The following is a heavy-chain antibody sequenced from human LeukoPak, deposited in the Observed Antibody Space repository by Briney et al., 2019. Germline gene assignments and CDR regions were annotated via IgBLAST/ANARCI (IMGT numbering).Heavy chain of an antibody. J-gene: IGHJ4*02. D-gene: IGHD3-10*01. CDR3: ARPKGVRGYFDY. CDR2: INHSGST. CDR1: GGSFSGYY. Sequence: NTSETLSLTCAVYGGSFSGYYWSWIRQPPGKGLEWIGEINHSGSTNYNPSLKSRVTISVDTSKNQFSLKLSSVTAADTAVYYCARPKGVRGYFDYWGQGTLVTVSS. V-gene: IGHV4-34*01.